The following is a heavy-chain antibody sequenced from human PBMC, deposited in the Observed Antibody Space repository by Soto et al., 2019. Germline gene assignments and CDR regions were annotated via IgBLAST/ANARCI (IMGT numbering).Heavy chain of an antibody. CDR1: GGSITSSYY. D-gene: IGHD2-2*02. CDR2: IYYSGST. J-gene: IGHJ4*02. Sequence: SETLYLTCTVSGGSITSSYYWGWIRQPPGKGLEWIGSIYYSGSTYYNPSLKSRVTISVDTSKNQFSLKLSSVTAADTAVYYCATIPATTILTDYWGQGTLVTVSS. V-gene: IGHV4-39*01. CDR3: ATIPATTILTDY.